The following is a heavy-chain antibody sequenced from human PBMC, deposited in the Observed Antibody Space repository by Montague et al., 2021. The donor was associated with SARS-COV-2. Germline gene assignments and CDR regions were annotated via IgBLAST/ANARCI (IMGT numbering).Heavy chain of an antibody. D-gene: IGHD5-18*01. CDR2: IYYSGST. V-gene: IGHV4-31*03. Sequence: TLSLTCTVSSGSISSGGSISSGSYYWSWICQHPGKGLEWIGYIYYSGSTSYNPSLKSRVTISVDTSKNQFSLKLSSVTAADTAVYYCARDLGHRYVAGWFDPWGQGTLVTVSS. CDR3: ARDLGHRYVAGWFDP. J-gene: IGHJ5*02. CDR1: SGSISSGGSISSGSYY.